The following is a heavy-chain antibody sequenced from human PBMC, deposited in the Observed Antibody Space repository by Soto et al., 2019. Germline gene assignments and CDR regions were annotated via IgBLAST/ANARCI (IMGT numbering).Heavy chain of an antibody. CDR3: AREPTVSPSPVATMSLGY. V-gene: IGHV3-48*01. J-gene: IGHJ4*02. Sequence: PGGSLRLSCAASGFTFSSYAMSWVRQAPGKGLEWVSYISSSSSTIYYADSVKGRFTISRDNAKNSLYLQMNSLRAEDTAVYYCAREPTVSPSPVATMSLGYWGQGTLVTVSS. D-gene: IGHD5-12*01. CDR1: GFTFSSYA. CDR2: ISSSSSTI.